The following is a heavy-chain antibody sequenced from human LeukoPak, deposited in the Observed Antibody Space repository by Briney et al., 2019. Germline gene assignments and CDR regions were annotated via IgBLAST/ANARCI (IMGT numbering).Heavy chain of an antibody. V-gene: IGHV3-74*01. Sequence: PGGSLRLSCAVTGFTFRNYWMHWVRQAPGKGLVWVSRINSDGSRISYADSVKGRFTISRDNAKNTLYLQMNSLRVEDTAVYYCAREGLKTTVTTPPFFDYWGQGTLVTVSS. J-gene: IGHJ4*02. CDR2: INSDGSRI. D-gene: IGHD4-17*01. CDR1: GFTFRNYW. CDR3: AREGLKTTVTTPPFFDY.